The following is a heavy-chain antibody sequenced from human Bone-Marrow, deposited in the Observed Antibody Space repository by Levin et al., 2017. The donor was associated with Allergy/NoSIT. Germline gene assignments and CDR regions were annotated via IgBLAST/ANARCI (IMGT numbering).Heavy chain of an antibody. CDR3: ATRTGTRTY. CDR2: INTDGSTT. CDR1: GFTFNIYW. V-gene: IGHV3-74*01. D-gene: IGHD3/OR15-3a*01. Sequence: SCEASGFTFNIYWMHWVRQVPGKGLVWVSRINTDGSTTTYADSVKGRFTISRDNAKNTLYLQMNSLRAEDTAVYYCATRTGTRTYWGQGTLVTVSS. J-gene: IGHJ4*02.